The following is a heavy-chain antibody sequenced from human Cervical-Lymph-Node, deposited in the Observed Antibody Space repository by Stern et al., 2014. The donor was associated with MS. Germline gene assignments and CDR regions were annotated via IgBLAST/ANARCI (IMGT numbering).Heavy chain of an antibody. CDR3: AREVAGHRLGMMDV. CDR1: GYTFTSYY. V-gene: IGHV1-46*01. D-gene: IGHD6-19*01. J-gene: IGHJ6*02. Sequence: VHLVESGAEVKKPGASGKVSCKASGYTFTSYYIHWVRQAPGPGLEWMGIINPSGGSTSYAQNFQGRVTVTRDTSTSTVYMELSSLRSEDTAVYYCAREVAGHRLGMMDVWGQGTSVTVSS. CDR2: INPSGGST.